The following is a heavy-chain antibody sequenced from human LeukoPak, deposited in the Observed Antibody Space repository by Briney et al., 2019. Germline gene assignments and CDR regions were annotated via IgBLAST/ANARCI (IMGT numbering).Heavy chain of an antibody. J-gene: IGHJ4*02. CDR1: GYSISSGYY. Sequence: SGTLSLTCAVSGYSISSGYYWGWIRQPPGKGLEWIGSIYHSGSTYYNPSLKSRVIISVDTSKNQFSLKLSSVTAADTAVYYCWYYYDSSGYYESDYWGQGTLVTVSS. CDR2: IYHSGST. D-gene: IGHD3-22*01. V-gene: IGHV4-38-2*01. CDR3: WYYYDSSGYYESDY.